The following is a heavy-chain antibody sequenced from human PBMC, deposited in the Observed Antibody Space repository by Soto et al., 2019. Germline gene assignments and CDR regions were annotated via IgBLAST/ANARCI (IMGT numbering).Heavy chain of an antibody. CDR2: ISYDGSNK. J-gene: IGHJ4*02. CDR3: ARDAAHNSSWPRGDFEF. Sequence: QVQLVESGGGVVQPGRSLRLSCAASGFTFSSYAMHWVRQAPGKGLEWVAVISYDGSNKYYADSVKGRFTISRDNSKNTLYLQMNRGGAEDAAGYYCARDAAHNSSWPRGDFEFWGQGSLVTVSS. CDR1: GFTFSSYA. V-gene: IGHV3-30-3*01. D-gene: IGHD6-13*01.